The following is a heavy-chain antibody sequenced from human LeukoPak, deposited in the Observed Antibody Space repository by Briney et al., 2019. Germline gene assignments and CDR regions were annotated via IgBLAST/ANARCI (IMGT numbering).Heavy chain of an antibody. CDR2: ISWNSGSI. Sequence: SLRHSCAASGFTFDDYAMHCVRQAPGEGLEWVSGISWNSGSIGYADSVKGRFTISRDNAKNSLYLQMNSLRAEDTALYYCANGVGIFSVGRDWGQGTPVTVYS. V-gene: IGHV3-9*01. J-gene: IGHJ4*02. CDR3: ANGVGIFSVGRD. CDR1: GFTFDDYA. D-gene: IGHD2-15*01.